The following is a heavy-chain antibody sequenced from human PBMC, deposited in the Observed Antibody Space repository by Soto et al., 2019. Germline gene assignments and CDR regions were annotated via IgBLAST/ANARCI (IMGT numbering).Heavy chain of an antibody. J-gene: IGHJ4*02. Sequence: SETMSLTCTVSGGSMRNYFWTWIRQPPGKGLEWIGYIHYSGTTSFFPAYNPSLRSRVTISEDTSKNQFSLKLLSVTTADTAVYFCAAGEASSRNLAPYYLDFWGQGTLVTVSS. CDR3: AAGEASSRNLAPYYLDF. D-gene: IGHD6-13*01. CDR2: IHYSGTT. V-gene: IGHV4-59*01. CDR1: GGSMRNYF.